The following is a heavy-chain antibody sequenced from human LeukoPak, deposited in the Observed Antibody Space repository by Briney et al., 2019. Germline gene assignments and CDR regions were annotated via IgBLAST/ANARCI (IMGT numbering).Heavy chain of an antibody. CDR3: ARESPHYYDSPDAFDI. D-gene: IGHD3-22*01. CDR1: GFTFSNYW. V-gene: IGHV3-7*03. CDR2: IKEDGSEK. Sequence: GGSLRLSCAASGFTFSNYWMSWVRQAPGKGLEWVANIKEDGSEKYYVDSVKGRFTISRDNAKNSLYLQMNSLRAEDTAVYYCARESPHYYDSPDAFDIWGQGTMVTVSS. J-gene: IGHJ3*02.